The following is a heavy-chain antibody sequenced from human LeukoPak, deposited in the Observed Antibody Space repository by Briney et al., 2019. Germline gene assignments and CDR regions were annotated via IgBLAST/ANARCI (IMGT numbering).Heavy chain of an antibody. D-gene: IGHD6-19*01. CDR3: ARAPTPVYSSDWYPLDH. Sequence: TGGSLRLSCAASGFTFSSYGMHRVRQAPGKGLEWVAVIWYDGSNKYYADSVKGRFTISRDNSKNTLYLQVNSLRAEDTAVYYCARAPTPVYSSDWYPLDHWGQGTLVTVSS. V-gene: IGHV3-33*01. CDR1: GFTFSSYG. J-gene: IGHJ4*02. CDR2: IWYDGSNK.